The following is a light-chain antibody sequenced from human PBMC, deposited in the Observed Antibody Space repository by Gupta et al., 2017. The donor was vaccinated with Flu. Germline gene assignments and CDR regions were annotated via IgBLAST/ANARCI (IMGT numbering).Light chain of an antibody. V-gene: IGLV3-21*02. J-gene: IGLJ3*02. CDR1: NIGSKS. CDR2: DNN. CDR3: QVWDSSSDHRV. Sequence: SSVLTPPPSVSVAPGQTARITFGGNNIGSKSVHWYQQKPGQAPVLGLYDNNDRPSGIPERFAGSNSGNTDTLTISRVEAGGEADDDCQVWDSSSDHRVFGGGTKLTVI.